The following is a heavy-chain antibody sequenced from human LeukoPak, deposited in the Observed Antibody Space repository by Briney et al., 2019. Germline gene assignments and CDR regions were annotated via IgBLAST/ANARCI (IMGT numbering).Heavy chain of an antibody. CDR3: AKGGGQQLVRDY. D-gene: IGHD6-13*01. V-gene: IGHV3-23*01. Sequence: GGSLRLSCAASGFTFSSYAMSWVRQAPGKGLEWVSSISGSGGSTYYADSVKGRFTISRDNSKNTLYLQMNSLRAEDTAVYYCAKGGGQQLVRDYWGQGTLVTVSS. CDR1: GFTFSSYA. J-gene: IGHJ4*02. CDR2: ISGSGGST.